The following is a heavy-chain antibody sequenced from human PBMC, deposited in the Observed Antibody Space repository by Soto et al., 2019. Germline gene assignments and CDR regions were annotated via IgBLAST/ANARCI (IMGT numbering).Heavy chain of an antibody. J-gene: IGHJ5*02. CDR3: ARRERAAGTDWWFDP. Sequence: QLQLQESGPGLVKPSETLSLTCTVSGGSISSSSFHWGWIRQPPGKGLEWIGSIYYSGSTYYSPSLKSRVTIPVDTSKNHFSRKLSSVTAADTAVYYCARRERAAGTDWWFDPWGQGTLVTVSS. V-gene: IGHV4-39*02. CDR2: IYYSGST. CDR1: GGSISSSSFH. D-gene: IGHD6-13*01.